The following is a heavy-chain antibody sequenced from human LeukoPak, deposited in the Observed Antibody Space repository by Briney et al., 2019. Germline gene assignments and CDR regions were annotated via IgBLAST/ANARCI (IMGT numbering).Heavy chain of an antibody. CDR1: GYTFTSYG. V-gene: IGHV1-18*01. Sequence: ASVKVSCKASGYTFTSYGLSWVRQAPGQGLEWMGWISAYNGNTNYAQKLQGRVTMTTDTSTSTAYMELRSLRSDDTAVYYCARDRYGDGFAHFDYWGQGALVTVSS. CDR2: ISAYNGNT. D-gene: IGHD5-24*01. CDR3: ARDRYGDGFAHFDY. J-gene: IGHJ4*02.